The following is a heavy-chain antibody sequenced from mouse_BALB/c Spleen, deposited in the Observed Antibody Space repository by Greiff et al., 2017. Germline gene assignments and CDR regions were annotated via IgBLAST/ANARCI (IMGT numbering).Heavy chain of an antibody. CDR3: ARENYGSSSYAMDY. Sequence: QVQLKESGPGLVAPSQSLSITCTVSGFSLTSYGVHWVRQPPGKGLEWLGVIWAGGSTNYNSALMARLSISKDNSKSQVFLKMNSLQTDDTAMYYCARENYGSSSYAMDYWGQGTSVTVSS. V-gene: IGHV2-9*02. J-gene: IGHJ4*01. D-gene: IGHD1-1*01. CDR1: GFSLTSYG. CDR2: IWAGGST.